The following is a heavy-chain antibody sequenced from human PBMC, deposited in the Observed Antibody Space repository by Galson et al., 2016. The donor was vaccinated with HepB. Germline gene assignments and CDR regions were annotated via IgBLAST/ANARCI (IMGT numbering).Heavy chain of an antibody. CDR1: GFTFSTYA. CDR3: AREMHVAAAAAFDF. Sequence: SLRLSCAASGFTFSTYAMSWVRQAPGKGLEWVSYISSSGTTIYYAGSVKGRFTISRDNPKNTLYLQMNSLKVEDTAVYYCAREMHVAAAAAFDFWGRGTLVTVSS. D-gene: IGHD6-13*01. CDR2: ISSSGTTI. J-gene: IGHJ4*02. V-gene: IGHV3-48*01.